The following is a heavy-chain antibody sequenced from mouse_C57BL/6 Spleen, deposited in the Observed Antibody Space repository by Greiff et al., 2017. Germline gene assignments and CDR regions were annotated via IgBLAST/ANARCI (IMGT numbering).Heavy chain of an antibody. CDR1: CYSITSGYY. CDR3: AREDYSSSFAY. CDR2: ISYDGSN. Sequence: EVQRVESGPGLVKPSQSLSLTCSVTCYSITSGYYWNWIRQFPGNKLEWMGYISYDGSNNYNPSLKNRISITRDTSKNQFFLKLNSVTTEDTATYYCAREDYSSSFAYWGQGTLVTVSA. D-gene: IGHD2-12*01. J-gene: IGHJ3*01. V-gene: IGHV3-6*01.